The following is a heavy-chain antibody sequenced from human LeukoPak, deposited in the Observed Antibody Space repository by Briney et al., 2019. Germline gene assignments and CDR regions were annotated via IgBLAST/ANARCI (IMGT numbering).Heavy chain of an antibody. V-gene: IGHV4-59*08. CDR1: GGSISSYY. J-gene: IGHJ4*02. Sequence: SETLSLTCTVSGGSISSYYWSWIRQPPGKGLEWIGYIYFSGSTNYNPSLKSRVTISVDTSKKQFSLKLTSVTAADTAVYYCARYDRTSPTYFDYWGQGTLVTVSS. CDR2: IYFSGST. CDR3: ARYDRTSPTYFDY. D-gene: IGHD3-9*01.